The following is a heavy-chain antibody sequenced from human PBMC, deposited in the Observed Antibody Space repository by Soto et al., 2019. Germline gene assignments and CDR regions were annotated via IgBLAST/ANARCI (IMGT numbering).Heavy chain of an antibody. Sequence: GASVKVSCKASGYTFTRYGISWVRQAPGQGLEWMGWISVYNGDTNYAQKFQDRVSMTIDTSTGTAYMELRSMTSDDTAIYYCAKNGQPPYYYYGLDVWGQGTKVTVSS. V-gene: IGHV1-18*01. CDR2: ISVYNGDT. CDR3: AKNGQPPYYYYGLDV. J-gene: IGHJ6*02. CDR1: GYTFTRYG. D-gene: IGHD2-8*01.